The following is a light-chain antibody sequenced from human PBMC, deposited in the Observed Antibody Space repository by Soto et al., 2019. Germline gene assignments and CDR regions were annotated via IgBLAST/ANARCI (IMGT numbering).Light chain of an antibody. J-gene: IGLJ2*01. CDR1: SSDVGGYNY. Sequence: QSALTQPASVSGSPGQSITISCTGTSSDVGGYNYVSWYQQHPGKAPKLMIYDVSNRPSGVSNGFSGSKSGNKASLTISGLQAEDEADYYCSSYTSSSTLLVFGGGTKVTVL. CDR2: DVS. V-gene: IGLV2-14*01. CDR3: SSYTSSSTLLV.